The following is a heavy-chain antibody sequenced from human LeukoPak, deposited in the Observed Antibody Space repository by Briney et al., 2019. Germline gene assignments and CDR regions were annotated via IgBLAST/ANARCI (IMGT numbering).Heavy chain of an antibody. CDR3: ASDDYGGFDI. D-gene: IGHD4-23*01. J-gene: IGHJ3*02. CDR1: GFSFSSYN. V-gene: IGHV3-21*01. CDR2: LSTSSIYI. Sequence: NPGGSLRLSCAASGFSFSSYNLNWVRQAPGKGLEWVSSLSTSSIYIYYADSVKGRFTVSRDNARNSLYLQLNSLRAEDTAVYYCASDDYGGFDIWGQGTMVTVSS.